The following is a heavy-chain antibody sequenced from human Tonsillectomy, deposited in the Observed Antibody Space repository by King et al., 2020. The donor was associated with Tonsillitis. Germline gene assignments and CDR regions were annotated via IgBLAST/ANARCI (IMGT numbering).Heavy chain of an antibody. D-gene: IGHD3-16*01. CDR3: ARGFGGTPRRLSTHIGNSYGTINRQTNWFDP. J-gene: IGHJ5*02. V-gene: IGHV4-34*01. CDR1: GGSFSGYY. CDR2: INHSGST. Sequence: VQLQQWGAGLLKPSETLSLTCAVYGGSFSGYYWSWIRQPPGKGLEWIGEINHSGSTNYNPSLKSRVTISVDTSKYQFSLKLSSVTAADTAVYYCARGFGGTPRRLSTHIGNSYGTINRQTNWFDPWGQGTLVTVSS.